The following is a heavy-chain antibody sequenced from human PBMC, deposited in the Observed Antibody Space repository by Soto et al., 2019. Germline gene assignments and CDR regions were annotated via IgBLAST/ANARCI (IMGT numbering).Heavy chain of an antibody. CDR2: ISWNSGSI. V-gene: IGHV3-9*01. J-gene: IGHJ6*02. D-gene: IGHD5-18*01. Sequence: GGSLRLSCAASGFTFDDCAMRWVRQAPGKGLEWVSGISWNSGSIGYADSVKGRFTISRDNAKNSLYLQMNSLRAEDTALYYCAKDFGLETAMATNYGMDVWGQGTTVTVSS. CDR3: AKDFGLETAMATNYGMDV. CDR1: GFTFDDCA.